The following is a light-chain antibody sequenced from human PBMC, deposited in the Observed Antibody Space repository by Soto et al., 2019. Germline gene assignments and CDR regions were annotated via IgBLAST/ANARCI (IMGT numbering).Light chain of an antibody. V-gene: IGKV3-15*01. J-gene: IGKJ4*02. Sequence: EEVLTRXXPTLTVSPSDXXXXXXXASQSVATNVESFTQQXGEPTSLLICGESXRSDGITARLRGSGSGTGFTLNITRLQAEEGAVYYCKQYDDWPRTFGGGTKVDIK. CDR3: KQYDDWPRT. CDR2: GES. CDR1: QSVATN.